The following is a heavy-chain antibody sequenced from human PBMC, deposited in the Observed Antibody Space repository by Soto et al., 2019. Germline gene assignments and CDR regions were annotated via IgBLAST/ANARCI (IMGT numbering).Heavy chain of an antibody. CDR3: AKDPSSGFAMENYFDY. CDR1: GFTFSSYA. J-gene: IGHJ4*02. CDR2: ISGSSTST. Sequence: EVQLSGSGGGLVQPGGSLRLSCAASGFTFSSYAMSWVRQAPGKGLEWVSAISGSSTSTYYADSVKGRFTISRDNSKNTLYLQMNSLGADDTAVYYCAKDPSSGFAMENYFDYWGQGTLVTVSS. V-gene: IGHV3-23*01. D-gene: IGHD3-10*01.